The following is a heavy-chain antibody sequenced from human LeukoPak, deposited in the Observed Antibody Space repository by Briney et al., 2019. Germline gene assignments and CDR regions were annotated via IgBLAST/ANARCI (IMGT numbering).Heavy chain of an antibody. D-gene: IGHD6-13*01. Sequence: ASVKVSCKASGYTFTSYDINWVRQATGQGLEWMGWMNPNSGNTGYAQKFQGRVTMTRNTSISTAYMELSSLRSEDTAVYYCARTPYSSSWYLYWYFDLWGRGTLVTVSS. CDR2: MNPNSGNT. J-gene: IGHJ2*01. V-gene: IGHV1-8*01. CDR3: ARTPYSSSWYLYWYFDL. CDR1: GYTFTSYD.